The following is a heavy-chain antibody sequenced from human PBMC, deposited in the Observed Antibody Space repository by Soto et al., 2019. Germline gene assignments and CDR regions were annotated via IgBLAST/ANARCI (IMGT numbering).Heavy chain of an antibody. V-gene: IGHV4-4*02. D-gene: IGHD6-13*01. J-gene: IGHJ5*02. CDR3: ARSIAAAGIDWFDP. Sequence: SETLSLTCAVSSGSISSSNWWSWVRQPPGKGLEWIGEIYHSGSTNYNPSLKSRVTISVDKSKNQFSLKLSSVTAADTAVYYCARSIAAAGIDWFDPWGQGTLVTVSS. CDR2: IYHSGST. CDR1: SGSISSSNW.